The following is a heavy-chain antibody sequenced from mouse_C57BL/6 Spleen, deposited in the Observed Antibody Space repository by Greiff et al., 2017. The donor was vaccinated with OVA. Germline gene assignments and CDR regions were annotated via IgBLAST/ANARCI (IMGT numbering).Heavy chain of an antibody. V-gene: IGHV1-61*01. CDR1: GYTFTSYW. CDR3: ARERAGEFAY. Sequence: QVQLQQPGAELVRPGSSVKLSCKASGYTFTSYWMDWVKQRPGQGLEWIGNIYPSDSETHYNQKFKDKATLTVDKASSTAYMQLSSLTSEDSAVYYCARERAGEFAYWGQGTLVTVSA. D-gene: IGHD3-3*01. J-gene: IGHJ3*01. CDR2: IYPSDSET.